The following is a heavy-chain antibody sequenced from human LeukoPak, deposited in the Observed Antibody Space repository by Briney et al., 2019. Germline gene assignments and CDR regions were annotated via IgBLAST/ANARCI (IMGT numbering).Heavy chain of an antibody. D-gene: IGHD3-10*01. CDR1: GSTFSDYY. CDR3: ARVNSLTMVRGVIDPFDY. V-gene: IGHV3-11*01. J-gene: IGHJ4*02. CDR2: ISSSGSTV. Sequence: GGSLRLSCAASGSTFSDYYMSWIRQAPGKGLEWVSYISSSGSTVYYADSVKGRFTISRDNAKNSLYLQMNSLRAEDTAVYYCARVNSLTMVRGVIDPFDYWGQGTLVTVSS.